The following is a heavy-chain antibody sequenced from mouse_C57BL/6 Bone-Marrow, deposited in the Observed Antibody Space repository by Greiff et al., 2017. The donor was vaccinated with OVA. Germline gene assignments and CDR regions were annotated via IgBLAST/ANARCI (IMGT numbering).Heavy chain of an antibody. CDR3: ARIGGYLYAMDY. J-gene: IGHJ4*01. CDR2: IYIGNGYT. V-gene: IGHV1-58*01. D-gene: IGHD2-2*01. Sequence: VQLQQSGAELVRPGSSVQMSCQTTGYTFTSYGINWVKQRPGQGLEWIGYIYIGNGYTEYNENFKGKATLTSDTSSSTAYLHLSSLTSEDTAIYVCARIGGYLYAMDYWGQGTSVTVTA. CDR1: GYTFTSYG.